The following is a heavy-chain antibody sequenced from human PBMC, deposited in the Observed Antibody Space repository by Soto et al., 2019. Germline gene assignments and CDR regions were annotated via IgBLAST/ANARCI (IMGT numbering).Heavy chain of an antibody. CDR2: ISGSGDST. Sequence: AGSLRLSCAASGFSVSSYAMSWVRQAPRKGLEWVSAISGSGDSTYYAVSVKGRLTTSRDNSKNTLYLQMNSLRAEDTAVYYCATSRRSNYASGFPRTYWGEGILVTVSS. CDR3: ATSRRSNYASGFPRTY. CDR1: GFSVSSYA. J-gene: IGHJ4*02. V-gene: IGHV3-23*01. D-gene: IGHD3-10*01.